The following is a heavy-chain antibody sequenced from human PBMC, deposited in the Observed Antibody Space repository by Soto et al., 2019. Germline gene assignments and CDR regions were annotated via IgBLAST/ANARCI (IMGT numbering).Heavy chain of an antibody. V-gene: IGHV3-7*05. CDR1: GFTFSSYW. CDR3: ARDPYNYGDYGYGMDV. D-gene: IGHD2-21*01. CDR2: IKEDGSEK. Sequence: EVQLVESGGGLVQPGGSLRLSCVVSGFTFSSYWMSWVRQAPGKGLEWVANIKEDGSEKVYVDSVKGRFTISRDNAENSLSLQMNSLRAEDAAVYYCARDPYNYGDYGYGMDVWGQGTTVTVSS. J-gene: IGHJ6*02.